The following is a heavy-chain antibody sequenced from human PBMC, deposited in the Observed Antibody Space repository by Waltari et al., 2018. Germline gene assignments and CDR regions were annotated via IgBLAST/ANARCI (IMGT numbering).Heavy chain of an antibody. CDR1: GFTFRNSY. Sequence: EVQLVESGGNLVQPGGSLRLSCVASGFTFRNSYMMWVRQAPGKVLEWVANINGDGSAKNYMDSVRGRFTISTDNAKNSVYMQLNSLRDDDTTVYYCVRDGLIHAADYWGQGTLVSVSS. CDR3: VRDGLIHAADY. J-gene: IGHJ4*02. V-gene: IGHV3-7*01. CDR2: INGDGSAK. D-gene: IGHD2-15*01.